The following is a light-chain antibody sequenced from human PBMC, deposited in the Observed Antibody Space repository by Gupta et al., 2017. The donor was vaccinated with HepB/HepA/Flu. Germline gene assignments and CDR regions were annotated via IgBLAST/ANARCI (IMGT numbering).Light chain of an antibody. CDR3: GTEDGSPALYD. CDR2: DNN. CDR1: SSSFGNSY. Sequence: QFVLTQSPSVSAAPGQKVTISCSGSSSSFGNSYVSWYQQIPGTAPKLLIYDNNLRPSGSPYRFSASKSDTSATLDITGRQTGDEADYYCGTEDGSPALYDFGPGTRVTVL. J-gene: IGLJ1*01. V-gene: IGLV1-51*01.